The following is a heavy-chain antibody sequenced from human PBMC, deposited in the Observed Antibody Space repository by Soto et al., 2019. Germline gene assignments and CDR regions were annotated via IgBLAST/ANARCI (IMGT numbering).Heavy chain of an antibody. CDR2: INHSGST. CDR1: GGSFSGYY. Sequence: SETLSLTCAVYGGSFSGYYWSWIRQPPGKGLEWIGEINHSGSTNYNPSLKSRVTISVDTSKNQFSLKLSSVTAADTAVYYCARSRWLQSPLPGQYWGQGTLVTVSS. J-gene: IGHJ1*01. V-gene: IGHV4-34*01. D-gene: IGHD5-12*01. CDR3: ARSRWLQSPLPGQY.